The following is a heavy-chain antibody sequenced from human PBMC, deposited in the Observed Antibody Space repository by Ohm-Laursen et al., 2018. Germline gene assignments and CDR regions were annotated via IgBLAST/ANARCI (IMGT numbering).Heavy chain of an antibody. D-gene: IGHD5-18*01. CDR2: IYYSGST. V-gene: IGHV4-59*07. J-gene: IGHJ4*02. CDR3: ARVTQLWSYYFDY. CDR1: GGSISSYY. Sequence: SDTLSLTCTVSGGSISSYYWSWIRQPPGKGLEWIGYIYYSGSTNYNPSLKSRVTISVDTSKNQFSLKLSSVTAADTAVYYCARVTQLWSYYFDYWGQGTLVTVSS.